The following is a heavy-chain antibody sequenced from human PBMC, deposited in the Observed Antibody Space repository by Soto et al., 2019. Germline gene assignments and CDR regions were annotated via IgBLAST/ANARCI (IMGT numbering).Heavy chain of an antibody. CDR3: ASPVVPDAMGGPYFYGIDV. Sequence: EVQLVESGGGLVQPGGSLRLSCAASGFTFSGHWMHWVRQAPGKGLVWVSRINGDGSSTNYADFVKGRFTISRDNAESTLYLQMNSLRAEDTAVYYCASPVVPDAMGGPYFYGIDVWGQGTTVTVSS. CDR2: INGDGSST. V-gene: IGHV3-74*01. J-gene: IGHJ6*02. D-gene: IGHD2-2*01. CDR1: GFTFSGHW.